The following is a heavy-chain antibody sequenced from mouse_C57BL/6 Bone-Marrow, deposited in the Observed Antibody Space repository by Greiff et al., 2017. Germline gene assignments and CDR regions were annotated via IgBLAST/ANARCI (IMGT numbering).Heavy chain of an antibody. D-gene: IGHD5-1*01. CDR1: GYTFTNYW. CDR3: ARGRYLTMDY. V-gene: IGHV1-63*01. Sequence: QVQLQQSGAELVRPGTSVKMSCKASGYTFTNYWIGWAKQRPGHGLEWIGDIYPGGGYTNYIEKFKGKATLTADKSSRTAYMQFSSLTSEDSAIYYCARGRYLTMDYWGQGTSVTVSS. J-gene: IGHJ4*01. CDR2: IYPGGGYT.